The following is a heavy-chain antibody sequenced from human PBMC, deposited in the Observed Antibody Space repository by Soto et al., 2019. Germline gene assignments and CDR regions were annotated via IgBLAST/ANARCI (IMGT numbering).Heavy chain of an antibody. CDR1: GYTFTSYG. CDR2: ISAYNGNT. V-gene: IGHV1-18*04. J-gene: IGHJ6*02. Sequence: ASVKVSCKASGYTFTSYGIGWVRQAPGQGLEWMGWISAYNGNTNYAQKLQGRVTMTTDTSTSTAYMELRSLRSDDTAVYYCARYCSSTSCYGYYGMDVWGQGTTVTVSS. CDR3: ARYCSSTSCYGYYGMDV. D-gene: IGHD2-2*01.